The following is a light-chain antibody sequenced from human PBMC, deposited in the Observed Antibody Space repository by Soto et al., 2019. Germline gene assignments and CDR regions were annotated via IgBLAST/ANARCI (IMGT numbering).Light chain of an antibody. CDR1: SAHVGAADD. CDR3: QSYHSGLSGYV. Sequence: QSVLTQPPSVSGAPGQRVTISCTGTSAHVGAADDVHWYQQLPGTAPKLLIYANHNRPSGVPDRFSGSKSGTSSSLAINGLPAEDDAEYCCQSYHSGLSGYVFGTGIKVTVL. J-gene: IGLJ1*01. V-gene: IGLV1-40*01. CDR2: ANH.